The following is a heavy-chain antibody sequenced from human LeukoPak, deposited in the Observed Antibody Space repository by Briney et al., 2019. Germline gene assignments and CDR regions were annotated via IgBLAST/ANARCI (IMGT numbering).Heavy chain of an antibody. CDR1: GGSFSGYY. CDR3: ARNFRFTQHSSGWYARNYYYYYMDV. V-gene: IGHV4-34*01. CDR2: INHSGST. Sequence: SETLSLTCAVYGGSFSGYYWSWIRQPPGKGLEWIGEINHSGSTNYNPSLKSRVTISVDTSKNQFSLKLSSVTAADTAVYYCARNFRFTQHSSGWYARNYYYYYMDVWGKGTTVTVSS. J-gene: IGHJ6*03. D-gene: IGHD6-19*01.